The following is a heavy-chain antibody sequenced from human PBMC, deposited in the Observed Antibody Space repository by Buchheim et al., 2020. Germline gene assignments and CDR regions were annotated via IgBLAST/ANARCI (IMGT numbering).Heavy chain of an antibody. CDR3: ARAVGYDSSGYYGY. J-gene: IGHJ4*02. CDR1: GFTFSDYF. Sequence: QVQLVESGGGLVKPGGSLRLSCAASGFTFSDYFMSWIRQPPGKGLEWVSFISSTSGHTNYADSVKGRFTISRDNPKNSLYLQMNSLRAEDTAVYYCARAVGYDSSGYYGYWGQGTL. V-gene: IGHV3-11*06. D-gene: IGHD3-22*01. CDR2: ISSTSGHT.